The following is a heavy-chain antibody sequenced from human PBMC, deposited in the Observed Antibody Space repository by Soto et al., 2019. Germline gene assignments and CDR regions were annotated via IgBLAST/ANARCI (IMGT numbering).Heavy chain of an antibody. CDR1: GFTFSSYA. J-gene: IGHJ4*01. CDR3: AKGPPVVRVGHYFDY. CDR2: ISGSGGRT. D-gene: IGHD1-26*01. V-gene: IGHV3-23*01. Sequence: EVQLLESGGGLVQPRGSLRLSCAASGFTFSSYAMSWVRQAPGKGLEWVSAISGSGGRTYYADSVQGRFTISRDNSKNTLYLQMNSLRAEATAVYYCAKGPPVVRVGHYFDYWGHGTLVTLSS.